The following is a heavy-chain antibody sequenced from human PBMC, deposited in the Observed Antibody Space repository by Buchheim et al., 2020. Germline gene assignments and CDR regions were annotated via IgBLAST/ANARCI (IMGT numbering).Heavy chain of an antibody. CDR1: GYTFTNYA. CDR2: INAGNGNT. V-gene: IGHV1-3*01. Sequence: QVQLVQSGAEVKEPGASVKVSCKASGYTFTNYAMHWVRQAPGQRLEWMGWINAGNGNTKYLQRFKDRVTINRDTSASTFYMDLSILRSEDTAVDFCARGHDHGDLSPIDYWGQGT. J-gene: IGHJ4*02. CDR3: ARGHDHGDLSPIDY. D-gene: IGHD4-17*01.